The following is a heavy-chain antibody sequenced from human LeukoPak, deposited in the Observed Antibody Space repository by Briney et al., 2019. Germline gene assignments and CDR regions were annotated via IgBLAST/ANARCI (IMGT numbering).Heavy chain of an antibody. V-gene: IGHV1-46*01. J-gene: IGHJ4*02. Sequence: ASVKVSCKASGYTFTSNYIHWVRQAPGQGLEWMGMIYPRDGSTSYAQKFQGRITVTRDTSTSTVHMELSGLRSEDTAVYYCARDQEGFDYWGQGTLVTVSS. CDR1: GYTFTSNY. CDR2: IYPRDGST. CDR3: ARDQEGFDY.